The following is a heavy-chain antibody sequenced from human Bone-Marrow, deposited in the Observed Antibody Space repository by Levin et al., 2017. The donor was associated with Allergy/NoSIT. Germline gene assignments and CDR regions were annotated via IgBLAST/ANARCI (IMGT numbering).Heavy chain of an antibody. Sequence: SETLSLTCTVSGDSISSGDDYWSWIRQSPGKGLEWIGYIYYSGSTSYNPSLKSRVIMSVNTSKNHFSLRLGSATAADTAVYYCARCSGGTCYSGLDSWGQGTLVTVSS. D-gene: IGHD2-15*01. CDR3: ARCSGGTCYSGLDS. CDR1: GDSISSGDDY. CDR2: IYYSGST. J-gene: IGHJ4*02. V-gene: IGHV4-30-4*01.